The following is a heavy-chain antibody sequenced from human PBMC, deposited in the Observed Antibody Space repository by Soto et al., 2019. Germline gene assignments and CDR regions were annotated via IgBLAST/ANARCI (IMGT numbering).Heavy chain of an antibody. D-gene: IGHD3-3*01. Sequence: LRLSCAASGFTFSSYGMSWVRQPPGKGLEWVSEISGSGGSTYYADSVKGRFTISRDNSKNTLYLEMNSLRAEDTAVYYCAKDSATFGRFDYWGQGTLVTVSS. CDR2: ISGSGGST. CDR3: AKDSATFGRFDY. V-gene: IGHV3-23*01. CDR1: GFTFSSYG. J-gene: IGHJ4*02.